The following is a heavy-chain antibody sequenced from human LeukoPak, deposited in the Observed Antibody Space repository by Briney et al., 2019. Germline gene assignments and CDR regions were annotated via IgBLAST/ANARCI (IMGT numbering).Heavy chain of an antibody. CDR3: ARGNRDFWSGWNPYYYYYMDV. D-gene: IGHD3-3*01. CDR1: GYTFTSYG. Sequence: EASVKVSCKASGYTFTSYGISWVRQAPGQGLEWMGWISAYNGNTNYAQKLQGRVTMTTDTSTSTAYMELRSLRSDDTAVYYCARGNRDFWSGWNPYYYYYMDVWGKGTTVTVSS. J-gene: IGHJ6*03. CDR2: ISAYNGNT. V-gene: IGHV1-18*01.